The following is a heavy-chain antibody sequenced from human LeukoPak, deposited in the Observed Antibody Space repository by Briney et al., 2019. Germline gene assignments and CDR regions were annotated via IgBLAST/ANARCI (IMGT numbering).Heavy chain of an antibody. CDR2: IYHSGSD. CDR1: GGSISSYY. V-gene: IGHV4-59*08. CDR3: ARRLELSGYDYTFDY. D-gene: IGHD3-22*01. Sequence: SETLSLTCTVSGGSISSYYWSWIRQPPGKGLEWIGDIYHSGSDYSNPSLKSRVTISVDTSKNQFSLKLSSVTAADTAVYYCARRLELSGYDYTFDYWGQGTLVTVSS. J-gene: IGHJ4*02.